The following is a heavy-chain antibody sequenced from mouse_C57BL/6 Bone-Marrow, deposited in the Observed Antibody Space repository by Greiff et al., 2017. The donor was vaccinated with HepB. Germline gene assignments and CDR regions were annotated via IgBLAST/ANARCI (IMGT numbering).Heavy chain of an antibody. Sequence: VQVVESGPGLVQPSQSLSITCTVSGFSLTSYGVHWVRQSPGKGLEWLGVIWSGGSTDYNAAFISRLSISKDNSKSQVFFKMNSLQADDTAIYYCARNPTIVTPYYAMDYWGQGTSVTVSS. CDR1: GFSLTSYG. V-gene: IGHV2-2*01. CDR3: ARNPTIVTPYYAMDY. J-gene: IGHJ4*01. CDR2: IWSGGST. D-gene: IGHD2-5*01.